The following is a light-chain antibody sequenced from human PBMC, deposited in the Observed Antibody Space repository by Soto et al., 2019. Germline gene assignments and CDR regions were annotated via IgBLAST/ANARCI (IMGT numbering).Light chain of an antibody. J-gene: IGKJ4*01. CDR3: QQYNNWPPQLT. CDR1: QSVSSSY. CDR2: GAS. Sequence: EIVLTQSPGTLSLSPGEGATLSCRASQSVSSSYLAWYHQKPGQAPRLLIYGASTRATGIPARFSGSGSGTEFTLTISSLQSEDFAVYYCQQYNNWPPQLTFGGGTKVDIK. V-gene: IGKV3D-15*01.